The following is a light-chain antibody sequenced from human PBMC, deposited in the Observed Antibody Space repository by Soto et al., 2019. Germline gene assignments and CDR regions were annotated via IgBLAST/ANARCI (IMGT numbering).Light chain of an antibody. CDR3: SSYTSSGTWV. CDR1: ISDVGGNNY. CDR2: EVR. V-gene: IGLV2-14*01. Sequence: QSVLTQPASGSGSPGRSTTISCSGTISDVGGNNYVSWYQHHPGKAPKVIIYEVRKWPSGVSNRFSGSKSGNTASLTISGLQAEDEADYYCSSYTSSGTWVFGGGTTVTVL. J-gene: IGLJ3*02.